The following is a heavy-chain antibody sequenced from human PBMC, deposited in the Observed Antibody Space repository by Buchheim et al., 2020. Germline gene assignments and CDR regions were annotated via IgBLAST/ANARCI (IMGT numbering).Heavy chain of an antibody. CDR3: ARETGIYCSGGSCYSRQFDY. J-gene: IGHJ4*02. D-gene: IGHD2-15*01. V-gene: IGHV4-59*01. CDR2: IYYSGST. CDR1: GGSISSYY. Sequence: QVQLQESGPGLVKPSETLSLTCTVSGGSISSYYWSWIRQPPGKGLEWIGYIYYSGSTNYNPSLKSRVTISVDTSKNQFSLKLSSVTAADTAVYYCARETGIYCSGGSCYSRQFDYWGQGTL.